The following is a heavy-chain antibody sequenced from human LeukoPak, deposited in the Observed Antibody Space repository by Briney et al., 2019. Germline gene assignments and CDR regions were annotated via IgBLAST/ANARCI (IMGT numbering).Heavy chain of an antibody. CDR2: LKQDGSEK. CDR1: GFTFSSYW. Sequence: GGPLRLSCATSGFTFSSYWMSWVRQAPGKGLEWVANLKQDGSEKYCVDSVKGRFTISRDNAKNSLYLQMNSLRAEDTAMYYCATTGYSYGYDIDYWGQGTLVT. V-gene: IGHV3-7*01. D-gene: IGHD5-18*01. J-gene: IGHJ4*02. CDR3: ATTGYSYGYDIDY.